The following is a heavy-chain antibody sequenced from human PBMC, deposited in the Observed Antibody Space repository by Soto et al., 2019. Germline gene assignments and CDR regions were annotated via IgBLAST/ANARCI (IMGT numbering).Heavy chain of an antibody. CDR3: ARVGGSGSYYPYYYYGMDV. Sequence: QVQLVQSGAEVKKPGSSVKVSCKASGGTFSSYTISWVRQAPGQGLEWMGRIIPILGIANYAQKFQGRVTCTADKPTSAAFMGRSSLRSEDAAVYYCARVGGSGSYYPYYYYGMDVWGQGTTVTVSS. CDR2: IIPILGIA. J-gene: IGHJ6*02. CDR1: GGTFSSYT. D-gene: IGHD3-10*01. V-gene: IGHV1-69*02.